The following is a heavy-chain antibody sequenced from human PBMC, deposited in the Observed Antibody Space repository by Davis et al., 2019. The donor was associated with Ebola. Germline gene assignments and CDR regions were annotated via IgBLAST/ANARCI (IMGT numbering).Heavy chain of an antibody. CDR2: VRTKANNYAA. CDR3: TRHSPSSTHFKYGLDV. D-gene: IGHD2-2*01. J-gene: IGHJ6*02. CDR1: GFSFSVSA. V-gene: IGHV3-73*01. Sequence: GGSLRLSCETSGFSFSVSAIHWVRQASGNGLEWVGRVRTKANNYAAAYAASVEGRFIIYRDDSKNTAYLQMNSLKPEDTAVYYCTRHSPSSTHFKYGLDVWGQGTTVTVS.